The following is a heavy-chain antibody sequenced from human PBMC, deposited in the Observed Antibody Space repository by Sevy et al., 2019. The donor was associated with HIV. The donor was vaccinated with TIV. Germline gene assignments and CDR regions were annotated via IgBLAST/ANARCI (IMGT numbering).Heavy chain of an antibody. J-gene: IGHJ4*02. CDR3: ARDLPPSATTVAHFDC. CDR1: GFTFSSYE. Sequence: GGCLRLSCVASGFTFSSYEMNWVRQAPGKGLEWVSYISNSGTSMYYSDSVKGRFTSSRDNARNSLYLQMNSLRAEDTAVYYCARDLPPSATTVAHFDCWGQGTLVIVSS. D-gene: IGHD4-17*01. CDR2: ISNSGTSM. V-gene: IGHV3-48*03.